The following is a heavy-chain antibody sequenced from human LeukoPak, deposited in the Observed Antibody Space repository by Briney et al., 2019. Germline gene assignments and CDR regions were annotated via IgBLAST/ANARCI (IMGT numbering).Heavy chain of an antibody. D-gene: IGHD6-13*01. V-gene: IGHV4-59*01. J-gene: IGHJ4*02. CDR3: ARGYSSSWPLDY. CDR1: GGSISSYY. CDR2: IYYSGST. Sequence: SETLSLTCTVSGGSISSYYWSWIRQPPGKGLEWIGYIYYSGSTNYNPSLKSRVTISVDTSKNQFSLKLSSVTAADTAVYYYARGYSSSWPLDYWGQGTLVTVSS.